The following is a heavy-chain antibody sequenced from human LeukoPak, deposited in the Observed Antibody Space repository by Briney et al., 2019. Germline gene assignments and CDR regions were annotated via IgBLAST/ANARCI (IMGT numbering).Heavy chain of an antibody. J-gene: IGHJ4*02. V-gene: IGHV1-2*02. Sequence: GASVKVCCKASGYTFTGYYMHWVRQAPGQGLEWMGWINPNSGGTNYAQKFQGRVTMTRDTSISTAYMELSRLRCGDTAVYYCAREATAGSYGLDYWGQGTLVTVSS. CDR1: GYTFTGYY. CDR3: AREATAGSYGLDY. CDR2: INPNSGGT. D-gene: IGHD5-18*01.